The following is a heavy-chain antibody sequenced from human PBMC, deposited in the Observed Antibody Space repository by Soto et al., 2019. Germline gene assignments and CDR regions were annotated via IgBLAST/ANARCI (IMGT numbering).Heavy chain of an antibody. V-gene: IGHV3-15*07. CDR3: TPLALKYSSGWYEFAD. Sequence: EVQLVESGGGLVKPGGSLRLSCAASGFTFSNVWMNWVRQAPGKGLEWVGRIKSETDGGTTDYAAPVKGRFPIARDDSYNTQYLQTNSLKTKDTAVYYCTPLALKYSSGWYEFADWGQGTLVTVSS. D-gene: IGHD6-19*01. CDR2: IKSETDGGTT. CDR1: GFTFSNVW. J-gene: IGHJ4*02.